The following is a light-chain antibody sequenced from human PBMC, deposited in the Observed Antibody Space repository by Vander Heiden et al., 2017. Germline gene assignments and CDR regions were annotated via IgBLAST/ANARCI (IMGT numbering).Light chain of an antibody. V-gene: IGLV1-44*01. CDR1: GSSIGTHT. CDR3: AAWDTRLIGYY. Sequence: QSVLPQPPSASGTPGQRVIISCSGGGSSIGTHTVNWYQQLPGAAPRLLIYNNVLRPSGVPDRFSASKSGISASLAIGGLQSEDEGDYYCAAWDTRLIGYYFGTGTTVTVV. J-gene: IGLJ1*01. CDR2: NNV.